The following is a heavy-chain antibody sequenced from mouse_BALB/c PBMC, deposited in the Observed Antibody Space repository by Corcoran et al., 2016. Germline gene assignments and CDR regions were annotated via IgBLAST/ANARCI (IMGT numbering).Heavy chain of an antibody. D-gene: IGHD4-1*01. CDR3: ARWEWYMDV. CDR1: GFNIKDTY. Sequence: EVQLQQSGAELVKPGASVKLSCTASGFNIKDTYMHWVKQRPEQGLERIGRIDTANGNTKYDPKFQAKATITADTSSNTAYLQLSSLTSEDSAVYCCARWEWYMDVGGAGTKVTSSS. J-gene: IGHJ1*01. CDR2: IDTANGNT. V-gene: IGHV14-3*02.